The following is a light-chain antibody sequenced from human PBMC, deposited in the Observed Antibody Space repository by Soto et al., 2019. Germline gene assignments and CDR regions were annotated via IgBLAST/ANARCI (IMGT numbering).Light chain of an antibody. V-gene: IGKV1-12*01. J-gene: IGKJ4*01. CDR3: QQGNRFPLT. CDR1: QAINRY. CDR2: TTS. Sequence: DIQRTQSPSSVSASVGDRVTITCRASQAINRYLAWYQQKPGKAPNLLIYTTSSLQSGVQSRFSGSGSGTDFTLTISSLEPEDFATYYCQQGNRFPLTFGGGTKVEIK.